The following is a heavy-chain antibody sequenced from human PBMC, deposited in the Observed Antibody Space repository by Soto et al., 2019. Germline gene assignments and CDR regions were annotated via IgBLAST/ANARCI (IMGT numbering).Heavy chain of an antibody. Sequence: QVQLVQSGAEVKKPGSSVKVSCKASGGTFSSYAISWVRQAPGQGLEWMGGIIPIFGTANYAQKFQGRVXDXAVXAPGTTYMEPGSLRFEDTAGYYCAWAGYGRAWFDPWGQGTLVTVSS. CDR1: GGTFSSYA. V-gene: IGHV1-69*12. CDR3: AWAGYGRAWFDP. J-gene: IGHJ5*02. CDR2: IIPIFGTA. D-gene: IGHD5-12*01.